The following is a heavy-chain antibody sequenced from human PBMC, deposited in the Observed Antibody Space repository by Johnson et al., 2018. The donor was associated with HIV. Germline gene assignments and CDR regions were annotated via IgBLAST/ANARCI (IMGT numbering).Heavy chain of an antibody. CDR3: AKGGRLTMIVVSDAFDI. Sequence: QVQLVESGGGVVQPGRSLRLSCAASGFTFSSYGMHWVRQAPGKGLEWVAVIWYDGSNKYYADSVKGRFTISRDNSKNTLYLQMNSLRAEDTAVYYCAKGGRLTMIVVSDAFDIWGQGTMVTVSS. CDR1: GFTFSSYG. CDR2: IWYDGSNK. V-gene: IGHV3-33*06. D-gene: IGHD3-22*01. J-gene: IGHJ3*02.